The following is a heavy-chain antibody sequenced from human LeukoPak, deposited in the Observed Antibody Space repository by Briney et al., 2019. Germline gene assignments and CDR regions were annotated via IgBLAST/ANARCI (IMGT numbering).Heavy chain of an antibody. CDR3: ARHNSPYYYDSSGTNQFDY. CDR2: IYYSGST. D-gene: IGHD3-22*01. CDR1: GGSISSSCYY. Sequence: PSETLSLTCTVSGGSISSSCYYWGWIRQPPGKGLEWIGSIYYSGSTYYSPSLKSRVTISVDTSKNQFSLKLSSVTAADAAVYYCARHNSPYYYDSSGTNQFDYWGQGTLVTVSS. V-gene: IGHV4-39*01. J-gene: IGHJ4*02.